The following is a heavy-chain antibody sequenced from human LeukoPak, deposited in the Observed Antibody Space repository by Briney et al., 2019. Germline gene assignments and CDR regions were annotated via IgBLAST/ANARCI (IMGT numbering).Heavy chain of an antibody. D-gene: IGHD3-10*01. V-gene: IGHV3-23*01. J-gene: IGHJ4*02. Sequence: GGSLRLSCAASGFTFSSYAMSWVRQAPGKGLEWASAISGSGGSTYYADSVKGRFTISRDNSKNTLYLQMNSLRAEDTAVYYCAKEPFLWFGESDTTFFDYWGQGTLVTVSS. CDR3: AKEPFLWFGESDTTFFDY. CDR2: ISGSGGST. CDR1: GFTFSSYA.